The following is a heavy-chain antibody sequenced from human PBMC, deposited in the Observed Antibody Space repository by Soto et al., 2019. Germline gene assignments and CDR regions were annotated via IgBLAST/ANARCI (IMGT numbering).Heavy chain of an antibody. CDR2: IIPIFGTA. CDR1: GGTFSSYA. CDR3: VISYCCSASCPCYYYYGMDV. D-gene: IGHD2-2*01. J-gene: IGHJ6*01. V-gene: IGHV1-69*19. Sequence: QVQLVQSGAEVKKPGSSVKVSCKASGGTFSSYAISWVRQAPGQGLEWMGGIIPIFGTANYAQKFQGRVTITADESRSTAYMELSSLKSEDTAVYCCVISYCCSASCPCYYYYGMDVWGQGPTVTVSS.